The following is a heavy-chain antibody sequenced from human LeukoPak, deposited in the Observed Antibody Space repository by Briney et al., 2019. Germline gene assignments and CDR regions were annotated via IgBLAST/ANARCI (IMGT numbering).Heavy chain of an antibody. CDR2: ISGSGGST. CDR3: AKGDYYDSSGSSYNYYYGMDV. V-gene: IGHV3-23*01. Sequence: GGSLRLSCAASGFTFSGYAMSWVRQAPGKGLEWVSAISGSGGSTYYADSVKGRFTISRDNSKNTLYLQMNSLRAEDTAVYYCAKGDYYDSSGSSYNYYYGMDVWGQGTTVTVSS. J-gene: IGHJ6*02. D-gene: IGHD3-22*01. CDR1: GFTFSGYA.